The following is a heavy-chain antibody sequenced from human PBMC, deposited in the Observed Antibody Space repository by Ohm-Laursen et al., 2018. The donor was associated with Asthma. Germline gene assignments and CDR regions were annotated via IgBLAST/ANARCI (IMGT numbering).Heavy chain of an antibody. CDR3: TSGGHYGSYFGY. J-gene: IGHJ4*02. D-gene: IGHD4-17*01. CDR2: VYGDGSNT. CDR1: GFTFSTYW. Sequence: SLRLSCTASGFTFSTYWMHWVRQAPGKGLVWVSRVYGDGSNTIYADSVKGRFTISRDNAKNTLYLQMNSLRAEDTAVYYCTSGGHYGSYFGYWGQGTLVTVSS. V-gene: IGHV3-74*01.